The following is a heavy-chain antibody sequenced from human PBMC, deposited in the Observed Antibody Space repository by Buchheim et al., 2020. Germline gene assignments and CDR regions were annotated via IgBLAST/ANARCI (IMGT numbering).Heavy chain of an antibody. V-gene: IGHV3-30*18. Sequence: QVQLVESGGGVVQPGRSLRLSCAASGFTFSSYGMHWVRQAPGKGLEWVAVISYDGSNKYYADSVKGRFTIPRENSKNTLYLQMNSLRAEDTAVYYCAKEIGDCSGGSCPPDVWGQGTT. J-gene: IGHJ6*02. CDR1: GFTFSSYG. CDR3: AKEIGDCSGGSCPPDV. D-gene: IGHD2-15*01. CDR2: ISYDGSNK.